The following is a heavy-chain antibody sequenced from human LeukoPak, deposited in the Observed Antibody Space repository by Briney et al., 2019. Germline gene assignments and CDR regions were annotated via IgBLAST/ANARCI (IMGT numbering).Heavy chain of an antibody. V-gene: IGHV1-69*01. J-gene: IGHJ5*02. CDR1: GGTFSSYA. CDR2: IIPIFGTA. D-gene: IGHD2-21*01. Sequence: SVKVSCKASGGTFSSYAISWVRQAPGQGLEWMGGIIPIFGTANYAQKFQGRATITADESTSTAYMELSSLRSEDTAVYYCAVDAYLGGHLGNWFDPWGQGTLVTVSS. CDR3: AVDAYLGGHLGNWFDP.